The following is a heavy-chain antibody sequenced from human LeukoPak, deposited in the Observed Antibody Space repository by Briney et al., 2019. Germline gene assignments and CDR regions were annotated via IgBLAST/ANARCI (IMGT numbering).Heavy chain of an antibody. D-gene: IGHD3-22*01. CDR2: IYTSGST. CDR3: ARAFADSNWFDY. CDR1: GGSISSGSYY. Sequence: SETLSLTCTVSGGSISSGSYYWSWIRQPAGKGLEWIGRIYTSGSTNYNPSLKSRVTMLVDTSKNQFSLKLSSVTAADTAVYYCARAFADSNWFDYWGQGTLVTVSS. V-gene: IGHV4-61*02. J-gene: IGHJ4*02.